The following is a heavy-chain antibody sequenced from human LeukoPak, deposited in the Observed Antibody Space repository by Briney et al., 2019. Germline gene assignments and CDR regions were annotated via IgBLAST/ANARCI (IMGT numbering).Heavy chain of an antibody. CDR3: ARSKYCSGGSCYYGDY. CDR2: ISSSSSTI. J-gene: IGHJ4*02. CDR1: GFTFSSYT. V-gene: IGHV3-48*01. D-gene: IGHD2-15*01. Sequence: GGSLRLSCAASGFTFSSYTMNWVRQAPGKGLEWVSYISSSSSTIYYADSVKGRFTISRDNANNSLYLQMTSLRAEDTAVYYCARSKYCSGGSCYYGDYWGQGTLVTVSS.